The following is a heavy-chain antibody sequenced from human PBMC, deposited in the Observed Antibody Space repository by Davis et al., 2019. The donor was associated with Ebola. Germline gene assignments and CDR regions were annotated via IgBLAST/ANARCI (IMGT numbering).Heavy chain of an antibody. Sequence: AASVKVSCKASGYTFTSYYMHWVRQAPGQGLEWMGRINPNSGGTNYAQKFQGRVTMTRDTSISTAYMELSRLRSDDTAVYYCARDQDIVVVPAASYGMDVWGKGTTVTVSS. D-gene: IGHD2-2*01. CDR1: GYTFTSYY. V-gene: IGHV1-2*06. CDR2: INPNSGGT. CDR3: ARDQDIVVVPAASYGMDV. J-gene: IGHJ6*04.